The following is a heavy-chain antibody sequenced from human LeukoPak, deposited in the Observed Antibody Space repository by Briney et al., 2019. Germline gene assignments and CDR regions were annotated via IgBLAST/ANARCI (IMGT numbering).Heavy chain of an antibody. J-gene: IGHJ4*02. Sequence: PSQTLSLTCTVSGGSISSGGYYWSWIRQHPGKGLEWIGYIYYSGSTFYNPSLKSRVTISVDTSKNQFSPQLSSVTAADTAMYYCARDSGTYYGPFDYWGQGTLVTVSS. CDR1: GGSISSGGYY. CDR2: IYYSGST. D-gene: IGHD1-26*01. V-gene: IGHV4-31*03. CDR3: ARDSGTYYGPFDY.